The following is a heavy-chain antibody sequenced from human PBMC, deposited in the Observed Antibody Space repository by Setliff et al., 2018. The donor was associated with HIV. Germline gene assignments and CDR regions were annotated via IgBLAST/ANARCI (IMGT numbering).Heavy chain of an antibody. CDR3: ARDHGMWDYGGNVLLREYFLH. J-gene: IGHJ1*01. D-gene: IGHD4-17*01. CDR2: VRPHSINR. CDR1: GFTFSDYY. V-gene: IGHV1-2*02. Sequence: ASVKVSCKASGFTFSDYYIHWVRQAPGQGLEWMGWVRPHSINRYYAQKFQGRVTMTSDASIRTAYMELSGLTSDDTATYYCARDHGMWDYGGNVLLREYFLHWGQGTLVTVSS.